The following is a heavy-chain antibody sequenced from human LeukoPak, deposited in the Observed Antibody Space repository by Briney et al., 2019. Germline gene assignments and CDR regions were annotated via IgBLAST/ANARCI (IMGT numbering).Heavy chain of an antibody. CDR3: ARLRYSGYDWEGIYYYYYYMDV. D-gene: IGHD5-12*01. Sequence: SETLSLTCTVSGGSISSSSYYWGWIRQPPGKGLEWIGEINHSGSTNYNPSLKSRVTISVDTSKNQFSLKLSSVTAADTAVYYCARLRYSGYDWEGIYYYYYYMDVWGKGTTVTISS. CDR1: GGSISSSSYY. CDR2: INHSGST. J-gene: IGHJ6*03. V-gene: IGHV4-39*07.